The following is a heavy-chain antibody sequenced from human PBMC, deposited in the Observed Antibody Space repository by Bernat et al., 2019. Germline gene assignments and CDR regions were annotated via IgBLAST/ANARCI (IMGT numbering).Heavy chain of an antibody. J-gene: IGHJ4*02. CDR3: ARDRLYGELFSYYFDY. Sequence: QVQLVESGGGVVQPGRSLRLSCAASGLTFSSYGMHWVRQAPGKGLEWVAVIWYDGSNKYYADSVKGRFTISRDNSKNTLYLQMNSLRAEDTAVYYCARDRLYGELFSYYFDYWGQGTLVTVSS. CDR2: IWYDGSNK. D-gene: IGHD3-10*01. V-gene: IGHV3-33*01. CDR1: GLTFSSYG.